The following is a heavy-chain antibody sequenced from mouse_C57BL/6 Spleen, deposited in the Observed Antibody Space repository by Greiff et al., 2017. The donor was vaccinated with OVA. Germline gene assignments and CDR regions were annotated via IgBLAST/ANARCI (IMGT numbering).Heavy chain of an antibody. CDR2: IDPENGDT. CDR3: TTTGESGY. V-gene: IGHV14-4*01. J-gene: IGHJ2*01. CDR1: GFNIKDDY. D-gene: IGHD1-3*01. Sequence: VQLQQSGAELVRPGASVKLSCTASGFNIKDDYMHWVKQRPERGLEWIGWIDPENGDTEYASKFQGKATITADTTSNTAYLQLSSLTSEDTAVYYCTTTGESGYWGQGTTLTVSS.